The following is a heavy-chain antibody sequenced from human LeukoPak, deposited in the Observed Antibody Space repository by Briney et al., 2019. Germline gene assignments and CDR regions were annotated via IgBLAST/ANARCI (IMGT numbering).Heavy chain of an antibody. CDR2: ISAYNGNT. D-gene: IGHD3-10*01. CDR1: GYTFTTYG. CDR3: ARGGSNSPQNDY. V-gene: IGHV1-18*01. J-gene: IGHJ4*02. Sequence: ASVKVSCKASGYTFTTYGITWVRQAPGQGLEWMGWISAYNGNTNYAQKLQGRVTMTTDTSTSTAYMELSRLRSDDTAVYYCARGGSNSPQNDYWGQGTLVTVSS.